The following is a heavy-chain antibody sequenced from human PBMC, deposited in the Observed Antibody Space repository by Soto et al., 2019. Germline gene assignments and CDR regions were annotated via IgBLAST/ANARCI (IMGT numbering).Heavy chain of an antibody. Sequence: SETLSLTCAVSGGSISSGGYSWSWIRQPPGKGLEWIGYIYHSGSTYYNPSLKSRVTISVDGSKNQFSLKLSSVTAADTAVYYCAREGSYCDSSGYTRDAFDIWGQGTMVTVSS. D-gene: IGHD3-22*01. CDR2: IYHSGST. CDR3: AREGSYCDSSGYTRDAFDI. CDR1: GGSISSGGYS. J-gene: IGHJ3*02. V-gene: IGHV4-30-2*01.